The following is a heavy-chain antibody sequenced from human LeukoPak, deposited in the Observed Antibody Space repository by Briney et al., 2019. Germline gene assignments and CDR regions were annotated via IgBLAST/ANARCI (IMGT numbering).Heavy chain of an antibody. V-gene: IGHV1-2*02. D-gene: IGHD3-10*01. CDR3: ARGSYYYGSGSYSPHYLN. CDR2: INPNSGGT. Sequence: ASVKVSCKASGYTFTGYYMRWVRQAPGQGLEWMGWINPNSGGTNYAQKFQGRVTMTRDTSISTAYMELSRLRSDDTAVYYCARGSYYYGSGSYSPHYLNWGQGTLVTVSS. J-gene: IGHJ4*02. CDR1: GYTFTGYY.